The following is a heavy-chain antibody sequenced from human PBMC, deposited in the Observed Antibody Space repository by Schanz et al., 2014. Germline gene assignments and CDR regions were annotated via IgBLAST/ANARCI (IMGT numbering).Heavy chain of an antibody. CDR2: ITYNGGTI. V-gene: IGHV3-48*01. J-gene: IGHJ4*02. CDR3: AASSGWHPSTDY. CDR1: GFSFSSYA. Sequence: EVQLLESGGGLVQPGGSLRLSCAASGFSFSSYAMGWVRQARGKGLEWISYITYNGGTIYYADSVKGRFTISRDNAKNSLYLQMNSLRVEDTAVYYCAASSGWHPSTDYWGQGTLVTVSS. D-gene: IGHD6-19*01.